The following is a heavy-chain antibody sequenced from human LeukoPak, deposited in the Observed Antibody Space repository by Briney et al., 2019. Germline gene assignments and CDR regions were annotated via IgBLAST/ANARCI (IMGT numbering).Heavy chain of an antibody. V-gene: IGHV4-39*07. Sequence: PLETLSLTCTVSSGSISSSSYYWGWIRQPPGKGLEWIGSMYYSGSTYYNPSLRSRVIISVDTSKNQFSLKLSSVTAADTAVYYCARDGSSSPSHDYWGQGTLVTVSS. J-gene: IGHJ4*02. D-gene: IGHD6-6*01. CDR3: ARDGSSSPSHDY. CDR1: SGSISSSSYY. CDR2: MYYSGST.